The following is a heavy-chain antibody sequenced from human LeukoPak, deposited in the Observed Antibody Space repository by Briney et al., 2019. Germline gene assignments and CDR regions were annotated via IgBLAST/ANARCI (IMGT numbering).Heavy chain of an antibody. CDR1: GFTCSNYW. J-gene: IGHJ4*02. Sequence: GVSLRLSCAPSGFTCSNYWMHWVRQAPGKGLVWVSRINSDGSSTTYADSVKGRFTISRDNAKHTLYLQVNSLTAEDTAVYYCARHHPYYFDYWGQGTLVTVSS. V-gene: IGHV3-74*01. CDR2: INSDGSST. CDR3: ARHHPYYFDY.